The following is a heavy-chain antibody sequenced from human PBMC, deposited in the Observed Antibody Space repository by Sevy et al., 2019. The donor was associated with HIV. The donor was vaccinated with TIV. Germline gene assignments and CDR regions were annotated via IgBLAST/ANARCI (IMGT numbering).Heavy chain of an antibody. V-gene: IGHV3-30-3*01. CDR3: ARDNCSSTSCHREAYYYYGMDV. Sequence: GGSLRLSCAASGFTFSSYAMHWVCQAPGKGLEWVAVISYDGSNKYYADSVKGRFTISRDNSKNTLYLQMNSLRAEDTAVYYCARDNCSSTSCHREAYYYYGMDVWGQGTTVTVSS. CDR2: ISYDGSNK. CDR1: GFTFSSYA. D-gene: IGHD2-2*01. J-gene: IGHJ6*02.